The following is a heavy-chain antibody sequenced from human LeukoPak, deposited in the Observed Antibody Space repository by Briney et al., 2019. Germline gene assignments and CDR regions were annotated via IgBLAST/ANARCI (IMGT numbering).Heavy chain of an antibody. CDR1: GGPFSGYY. CDR2: INHSGST. V-gene: IGHV4-34*01. J-gene: IGHJ4*02. CDR3: ARMEDGQWLVLAY. Sequence: SETLSLTCAVYGGPFSGYYWSWIRQPPGKGLEWIGEINHSGSTNYNPSLKSRVTISVDTSKNQFSLKLSSVTAADTAVYYCARMEDGQWLVLAYWGQGTLVTVSS. D-gene: IGHD6-19*01.